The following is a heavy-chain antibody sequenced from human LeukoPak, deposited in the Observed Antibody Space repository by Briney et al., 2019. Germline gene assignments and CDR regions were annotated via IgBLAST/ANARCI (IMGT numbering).Heavy chain of an antibody. CDR2: IKHDGTEK. CDR3: VGDPGDY. V-gene: IGHV3-7*01. CDR1: GFTFSTYW. J-gene: IGHJ4*02. Sequence: GGSLRLSCAASGFTFSTYWMSWVRQAPGKGLEWVAHIKHDGTEKYYVGSVKGRFTISRDNAKNSLYLQMNTLRAEDTAVYYCVGDPGDYWGQGTLATVSS.